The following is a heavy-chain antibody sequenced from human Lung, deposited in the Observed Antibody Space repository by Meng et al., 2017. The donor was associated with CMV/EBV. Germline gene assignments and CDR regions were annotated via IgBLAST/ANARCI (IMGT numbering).Heavy chain of an antibody. CDR2: ISSNSKYI. V-gene: IGHV3-21*01. Sequence: GESXKISXAASGFTFSSYSVNWVRQAPGKGLEWVSSISSNSKYIFYADSVKGRFTISRDNAKNALHLQMNSLRDEDTALYYCARVDCSRAFCSFDYWGQGXLVTVSS. J-gene: IGHJ4*02. CDR3: ARVDCSRAFCSFDY. CDR1: GFTFSSYS. D-gene: IGHD2-15*01.